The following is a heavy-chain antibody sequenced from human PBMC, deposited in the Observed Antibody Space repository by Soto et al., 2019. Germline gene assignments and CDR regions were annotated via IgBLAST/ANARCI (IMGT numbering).Heavy chain of an antibody. Sequence: QLQLQESGPGLVKPSETLSLTCTVSGGSISSSSYYWGWIRQPPGKGLEWIGSIYSSGSTYYNPSHKSPVHISVDTSKTQFSLKLSSVTAADTPVYYCARRHCSSTSRLLRSFHFTGYHDAFDIWGQGTMVTVSS. V-gene: IGHV4-39*01. CDR3: ARRHCSSTSRLLRSFHFTGYHDAFDI. CDR2: IYSSGST. CDR1: GGSISSSSYY. D-gene: IGHD2-2*01. J-gene: IGHJ3*02.